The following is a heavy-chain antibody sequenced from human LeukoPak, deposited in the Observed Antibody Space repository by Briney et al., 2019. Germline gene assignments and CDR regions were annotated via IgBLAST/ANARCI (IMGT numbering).Heavy chain of an antibody. J-gene: IGHJ4*02. D-gene: IGHD5-12*01. V-gene: IGHV3-23*01. Sequence: PGRSLRLSCAASGFTFSSYAMSWVRQAPGKGLEWVSAISGSGGSTYYADSVKGRFTISRDNSKNTLYLQMNSLRAEDTAVYYCAKDRGEFRYSGYVELNYFDYWGQGTLVTVSS. CDR3: AKDRGEFRYSGYVELNYFDY. CDR2: ISGSGGST. CDR1: GFTFSSYA.